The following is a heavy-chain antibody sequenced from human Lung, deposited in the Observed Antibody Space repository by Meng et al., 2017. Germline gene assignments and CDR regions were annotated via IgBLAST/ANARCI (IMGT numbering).Heavy chain of an antibody. Sequence: VELAHVGTGLVMVSVGRFLTRVCAMWSFSVCSDDRTRLRPGQGQGWVWVIDLSGSTNHNPYLESLSTISVDTTENTLSLNLSSVTAADSAVYYGAKCPTTMAHDFDYWGQGTLVTVSS. CDR3: AKCPTTMAHDFDY. V-gene: IGHV4-34*02. J-gene: IGHJ4*02. CDR1: MWSFSVCS. CDR2: IDLSGST. D-gene: IGHD4-11*01.